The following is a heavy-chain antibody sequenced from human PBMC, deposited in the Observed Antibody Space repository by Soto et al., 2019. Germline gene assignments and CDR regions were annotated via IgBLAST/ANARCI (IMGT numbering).Heavy chain of an antibody. J-gene: IGHJ4*02. CDR2: IFIDGTT. D-gene: IGHD3-10*01. V-gene: IGHV3-53*01. CDR3: ARLPFLSVVRGVIIRAPFDY. Sequence: GGSLRLSCAASGFSVRSSEMSWVRQAPGKGLEWVSVIFIDGTTHYGVSVKGRFTISRDSARNTLYLQMNGLRVDDTAVYYCARLPFLSVVRGVIIRAPFDYWGQGTLVTVSS. CDR1: GFSVRSSE.